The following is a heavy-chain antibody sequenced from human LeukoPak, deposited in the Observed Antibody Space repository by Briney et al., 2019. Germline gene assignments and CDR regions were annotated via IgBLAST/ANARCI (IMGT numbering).Heavy chain of an antibody. CDR1: GFTFSSYA. V-gene: IGHV3-23*01. CDR2: ISGSGGST. J-gene: IGHJ4*02. Sequence: PGGSLGLSCAASGFTFSSYAMSWVRQAPGKGLEWVSAISGSGGSTYYADSVKGRFTISRDNSRNTLYLQMNSLRAEDTAVYYCAKAGGSGSPYFDYWGQGTLVTVSS. D-gene: IGHD3-10*01. CDR3: AKAGGSGSPYFDY.